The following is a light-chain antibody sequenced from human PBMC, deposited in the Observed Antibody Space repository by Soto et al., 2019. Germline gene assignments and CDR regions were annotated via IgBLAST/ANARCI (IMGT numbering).Light chain of an antibody. CDR1: SSDVGSYNL. CDR3: CSYAGSNWV. Sequence: QSALTQPASVSGSPGQSITISCTGTSSDVGSYNLVSWYRQHPGKAPKLMIYESSKRPSGVSNRFSGSKSGNTASLTISGLQAEDEADYYCCSYAGSNWVFGGGTKVTVL. V-gene: IGLV2-23*01. J-gene: IGLJ3*02. CDR2: ESS.